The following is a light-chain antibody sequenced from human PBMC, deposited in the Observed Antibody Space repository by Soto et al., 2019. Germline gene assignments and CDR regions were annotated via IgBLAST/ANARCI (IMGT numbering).Light chain of an antibody. CDR1: ESVSSNF. V-gene: IGKV3-20*01. J-gene: IGKJ3*01. Sequence: EIVLTQSPGTLSLSPGERVTLSCRASESVSSNFLAWYQQKPGQAPRLLIYGASSRAAGIPDRFSGSGSGTDFTLTINRVEPEDFALYYCQQYSRSPFTFGPGTKVDI. CDR2: GAS. CDR3: QQYSRSPFT.